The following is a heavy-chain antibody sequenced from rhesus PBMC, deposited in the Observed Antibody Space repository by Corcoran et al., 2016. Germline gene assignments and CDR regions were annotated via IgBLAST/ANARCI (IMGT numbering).Heavy chain of an antibody. V-gene: IGHV4-173*01. D-gene: IGHD1-20*01. Sequence: QLQLQESGPGLVKPSETLSLTCAVSGGSISSNYWSWIRQPPGKGLEWIGRISGSGGSNGYNPSLKGRVTSSTDTAKNQCSLMLSSVTAEVTAVYYWVHNSGGGWYFDLWGPGTPITISS. CDR1: GGSISSNY. CDR2: ISGSGGSN. CDR3: VHNSGGGWYFDL. J-gene: IGHJ2*01.